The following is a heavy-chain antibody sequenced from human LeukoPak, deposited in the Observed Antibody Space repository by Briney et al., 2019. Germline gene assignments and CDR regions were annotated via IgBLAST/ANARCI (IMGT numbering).Heavy chain of an antibody. CDR3: ATYSGYAAY. J-gene: IGHJ4*02. Sequence: ASVKVSCKASGYTFTNYGLSWMRQAPGKGLEWMGGFDPEDVETIYAQKFQGRVTMTEDTYTDTAYMELSSLRSEDTAAYYCATYSGYAAYWGQGTLVSVSS. CDR2: FDPEDVET. CDR1: GYTFTNYG. D-gene: IGHD5-12*01. V-gene: IGHV1-24*01.